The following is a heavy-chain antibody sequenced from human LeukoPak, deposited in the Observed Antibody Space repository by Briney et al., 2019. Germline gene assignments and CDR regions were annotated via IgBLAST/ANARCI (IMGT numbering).Heavy chain of an antibody. CDR2: IYYSGST. J-gene: IGHJ3*02. CDR1: GGSISSGDYY. CDR3: ARTILRFTGEFDI. Sequence: SQTLSLTCTVSGGSISSGDYYWSWTRQPPGKGLEWIGYIYYSGSTYYNPSLKSRVTISVDTSKNQFSLKLSSVTAADTAVYYCARTILRFTGEFDIWGQGTMVTVSS. D-gene: IGHD1-26*01. V-gene: IGHV4-30-4*01.